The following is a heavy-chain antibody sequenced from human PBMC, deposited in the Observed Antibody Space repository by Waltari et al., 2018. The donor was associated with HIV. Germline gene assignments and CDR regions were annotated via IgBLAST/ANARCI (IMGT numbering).Heavy chain of an antibody. CDR1: GLTFSDAW. D-gene: IGHD3-10*01. CDR3: ATEEVYGSGSYLDY. J-gene: IGHJ4*02. V-gene: IGHV3-15*01. CDR2: IKSKADGGTT. Sequence: EEHLVESGGDLVKPVGCLRLSCSASGLTFSDAWMTWVRQAPGKGLEWSGRIKSKADGGTTEYAAAVKGRFTISRDDSKNTLCLQMNSLKTEDTAVYYCATEEVYGSGSYLDYWGQGTLLTVSS.